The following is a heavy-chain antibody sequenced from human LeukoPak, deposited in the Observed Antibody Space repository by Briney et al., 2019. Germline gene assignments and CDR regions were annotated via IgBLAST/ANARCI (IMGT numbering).Heavy chain of an antibody. V-gene: IGHV3-48*03. Sequence: PGGSLRLSCAASGFTFSNFEMNWVRQAPGKGLEWVSYITSSGTTIYYADTVKGRFTISRDNAKNSLYLQMNSLRAEDTAVYYCARGWSHGYWGQGTLVTVSS. D-gene: IGHD2-15*01. CDR1: GFTFSNFE. CDR3: ARGWSHGY. CDR2: ITSSGTTI. J-gene: IGHJ4*02.